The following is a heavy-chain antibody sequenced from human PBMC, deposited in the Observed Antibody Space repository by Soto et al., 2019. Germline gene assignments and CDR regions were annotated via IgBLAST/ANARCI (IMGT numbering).Heavy chain of an antibody. J-gene: IGHJ6*02. CDR3: ARGTSYHDFWSGSSRYYGMDV. CDR1: GGSISSGDYY. V-gene: IGHV4-30-4*01. D-gene: IGHD3-3*01. Sequence: KPSETLSLTCTVSGGSISSGDYYWSWIRQPPGKGLEWIGYIYYSGSTYYNPSLKSRVTISVDTSKNQFSLKLSSVTAADTAVYYCARGTSYHDFWSGSSRYYGMDVWRQGSTVTAP. CDR2: IYYSGST.